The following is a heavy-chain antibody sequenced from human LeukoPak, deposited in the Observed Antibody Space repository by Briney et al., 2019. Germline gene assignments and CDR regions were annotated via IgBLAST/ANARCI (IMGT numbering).Heavy chain of an antibody. J-gene: IGHJ4*02. D-gene: IGHD4-17*01. V-gene: IGHV1-69*13. CDR3: ANVYGDEYYFDY. CDR2: IIPIFGTA. Sequence: GASVKVSCKASGGTFSSYAISWVRQAPGQGLEWMRGIIPIFGTANYAQKFQGRVTITADESTSTAYMELSSLRSDDTAVYYCANVYGDEYYFDYWGQGTLVTVSS. CDR1: GGTFSSYA.